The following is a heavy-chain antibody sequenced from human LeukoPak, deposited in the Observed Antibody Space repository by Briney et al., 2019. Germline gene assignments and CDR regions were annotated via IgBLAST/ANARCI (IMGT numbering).Heavy chain of an antibody. J-gene: IGHJ4*02. Sequence: GGSLRLSCAASGFTFSSYEMNWVRQAPGKGLEWVSYISSSGSTIYYADSVKGRFTISRDNSHNTLYLQMHSLRGEDTAVYYCAKDRVGFYPVRTPFFDYWGQGTLVTVSS. CDR1: GFTFSSYE. V-gene: IGHV3-48*03. CDR3: AKDRVGFYPVRTPFFDY. D-gene: IGHD2/OR15-2a*01. CDR2: ISSSGSTI.